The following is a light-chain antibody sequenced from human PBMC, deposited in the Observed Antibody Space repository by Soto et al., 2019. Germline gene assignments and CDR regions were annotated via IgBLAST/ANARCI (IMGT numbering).Light chain of an antibody. CDR2: GAS. J-gene: IGKJ1*01. Sequence: EILITQSPAGLSASPGERATLSCRASQSISRNLAWYQQKPGQAPRLIIYGASTRANGIPVRFSGSGSETEFTLTISSLQSEDFAVYYCQQYNNWHPWTFGQGTKVDIK. CDR3: QQYNNWHPWT. V-gene: IGKV3-15*01. CDR1: QSISRN.